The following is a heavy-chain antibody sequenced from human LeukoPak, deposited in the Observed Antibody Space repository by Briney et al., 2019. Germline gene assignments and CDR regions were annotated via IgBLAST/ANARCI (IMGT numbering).Heavy chain of an antibody. CDR1: GGSISSYY. V-gene: IGHV4-59*01. CDR3: ARYCSGGSCYGWFDP. D-gene: IGHD2-15*01. Sequence: SETLSLTCTVSGGSISSYYWSWIRQPPGKGLEWIGYIYYSGSTNYNPSLKSRVTISVDTSKNQFSLKLSSVTAADTAVYYCARYCSGGSCYGWFDPWGQGTLVIVSS. J-gene: IGHJ5*02. CDR2: IYYSGST.